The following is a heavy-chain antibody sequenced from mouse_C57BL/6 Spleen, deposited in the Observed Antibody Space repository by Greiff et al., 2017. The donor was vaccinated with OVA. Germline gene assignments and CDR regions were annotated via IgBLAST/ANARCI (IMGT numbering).Heavy chain of an antibody. CDR3: ARRYYGSKGYFDV. V-gene: IGHV5-9*01. CDR2: ISGGGGNT. CDR1: GFTFSSYT. D-gene: IGHD1-1*01. Sequence: EVHLVESGGGLVKPGGSLKLSCAASGFTFSSYTMSWVRQTPEKRLEWVATISGGGGNTYYPDSVKGRFTISRDNAKNTLYLQMSSLRSEDTALYYCARRYYGSKGYFDVWGTGTTVTVSS. J-gene: IGHJ1*03.